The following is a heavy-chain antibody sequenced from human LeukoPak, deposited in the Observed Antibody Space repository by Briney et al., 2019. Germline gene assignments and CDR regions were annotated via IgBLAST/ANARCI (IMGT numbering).Heavy chain of an antibody. J-gene: IGHJ4*02. CDR1: GYTFTGYY. Sequence: ASVKVSCKASGYTFTGYYMHWVRQAPGQGLEWMGWINPNSGGTNYAQKFQGRVTVTRDTSISTAYMELSSLRSEDTAVYYCARDSHDSSGYYLHFDYWGQGTLVTVSS. V-gene: IGHV1-2*02. D-gene: IGHD3-22*01. CDR2: INPNSGGT. CDR3: ARDSHDSSGYYLHFDY.